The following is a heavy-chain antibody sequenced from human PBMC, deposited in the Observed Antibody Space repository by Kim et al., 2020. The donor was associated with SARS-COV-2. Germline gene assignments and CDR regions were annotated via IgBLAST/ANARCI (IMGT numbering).Heavy chain of an antibody. CDR3: ARVALDGWYSSY. V-gene: IGHV1-46*01. Sequence: SDAQEFQGRATMTRDTSASTVYMELSSLRSEDTAVYYCARVALDGWYSSYWGQGTLVTVSS. D-gene: IGHD6-19*01. J-gene: IGHJ4*02.